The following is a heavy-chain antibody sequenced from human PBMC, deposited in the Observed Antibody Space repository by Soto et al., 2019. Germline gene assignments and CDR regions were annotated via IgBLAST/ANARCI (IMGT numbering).Heavy chain of an antibody. CDR1: GGSISSYY. Sequence: SETLSLTCTVSGGSISSYYWSWIREPPGKGLEWIGYSYYNGITNYRPSLKSRVTISVDTSRNQFSLNLSSVTAADTAVYYCARTLVRGEGWFDPWGQGTLVTVSS. CDR2: SYYNGIT. V-gene: IGHV4-59*01. CDR3: ARTLVRGEGWFDP. J-gene: IGHJ5*02. D-gene: IGHD3-10*01.